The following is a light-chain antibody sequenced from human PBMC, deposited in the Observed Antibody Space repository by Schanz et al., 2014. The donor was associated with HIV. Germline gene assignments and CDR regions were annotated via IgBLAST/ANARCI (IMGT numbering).Light chain of an antibody. CDR3: SSYTSGSTYV. J-gene: IGLJ1*01. CDR1: SSDIGGYRY. Sequence: QSALTQPPSASGSPGQSVTISCTGTSSDIGGYRYVSWYQQHPGKAPKLMIYEVSKRPSGVPDRFSGSKSGNTASLTISGLQTEDEADYYCSSYTSGSTYVFGTGTKLTVL. V-gene: IGLV2-8*01. CDR2: EVS.